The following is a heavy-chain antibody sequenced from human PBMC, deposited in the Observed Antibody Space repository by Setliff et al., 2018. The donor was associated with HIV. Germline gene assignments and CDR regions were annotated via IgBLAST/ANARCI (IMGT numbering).Heavy chain of an antibody. CDR2: MNPNSGNT. J-gene: IGHJ6*03. CDR3: ARARRDSYDRGRRNHYYIDV. D-gene: IGHD3-22*01. Sequence: ASVKVSCKASGYSFTTYDINWVRQATGQGLEWMGWMNPNSGNTGYAQKFQGRVTMTRDTSISTAYMELNNLKFEDTAVYYCARARRDSYDRGRRNHYYIDVWGKGTTVTVSS. CDR1: GYSFTTYD. V-gene: IGHV1-8*02.